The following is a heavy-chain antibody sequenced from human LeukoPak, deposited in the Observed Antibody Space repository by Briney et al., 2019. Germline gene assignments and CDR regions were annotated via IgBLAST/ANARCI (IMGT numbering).Heavy chain of an antibody. J-gene: IGHJ4*02. V-gene: IGHV3-7*05. CDR2: INQDGSEK. Sequence: GGSLRLSCAASGFIFSTAWMSWVRQAPGKGLEWVANINQDGSEKYSVDSVKGRFTISRDNTKKSLYLQMNSLRAEDTAVYYCARGDGSGWHIYWGQGTLVTVSS. CDR3: ARGDGSGWHIY. CDR1: GFIFSTAW. D-gene: IGHD6-19*01.